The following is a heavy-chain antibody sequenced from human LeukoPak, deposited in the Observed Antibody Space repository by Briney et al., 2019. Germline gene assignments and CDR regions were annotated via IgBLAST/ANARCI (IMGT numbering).Heavy chain of an antibody. V-gene: IGHV3-66*01. CDR3: TRDPHALDY. CDR1: EFTVSSNY. J-gene: IGHJ4*02. Sequence: PGGSLRLSCAVSEFTVSSNYMSWVRQAPGKGLEWVSVIYSGGSTYNADSVKGRFIISRDNSKNTLYLQMNSLRAEDTAVYYCTRDPHALDYWGQGTLVTVSS. CDR2: IYSGGST.